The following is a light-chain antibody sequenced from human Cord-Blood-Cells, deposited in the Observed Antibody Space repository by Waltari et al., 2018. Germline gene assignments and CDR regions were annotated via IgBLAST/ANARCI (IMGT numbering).Light chain of an antibody. CDR3: QQYYSTPPT. V-gene: IGKV4-1*01. J-gene: IGKJ1*01. CDR2: WAS. Sequence: DIVMTQSPDSMAVSLGARATINCKSSQSVLYSSNNKNYLAWYQQKPGQPPKLLIYWASTRESGVPDRFSGSESGTDFTLTISSLQAEDVAVYYCQQYYSTPPTFGQGTKVEIK. CDR1: QSVLYSSNNKNY.